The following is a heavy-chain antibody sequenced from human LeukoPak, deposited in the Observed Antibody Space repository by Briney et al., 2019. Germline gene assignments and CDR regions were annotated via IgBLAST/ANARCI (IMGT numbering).Heavy chain of an antibody. CDR3: VRGSSDWNGMDV. V-gene: IGHV3-74*01. CDR2: IHIDENRK. CDR1: GFTFSNHW. D-gene: IGHD6-19*01. Sequence: GGSLRLSCAASGFTFSNHWMHWVRQVPGKGLVSVSRIHIDENRKTYADSVKGRFTISRDNAKNTLYLQMNSLGVEDTAVYYCVRGSSDWNGMDVWGQGTTVTVSS. J-gene: IGHJ6*02.